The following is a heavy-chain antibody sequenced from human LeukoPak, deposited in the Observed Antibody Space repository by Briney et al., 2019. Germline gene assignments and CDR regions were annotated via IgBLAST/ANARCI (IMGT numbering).Heavy chain of an antibody. CDR1: GYTFTGYY. J-gene: IGHJ4*02. CDR3: ARDVCSGGSCYSGTRKDY. V-gene: IGHV1-2*02. Sequence: GASVKVSCKASGYTFTGYYMHWVRQAPGQGLEWMGWINPNSGGTNYAQKFQGRVTMTRDTSISTAYMELSRLRSDDTAVYYCARDVCSGGSCYSGTRKDYWGQGTLVTVSS. CDR2: INPNSGGT. D-gene: IGHD2-15*01.